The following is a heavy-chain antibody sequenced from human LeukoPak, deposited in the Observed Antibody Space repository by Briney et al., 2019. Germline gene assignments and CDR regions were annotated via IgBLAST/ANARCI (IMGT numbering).Heavy chain of an antibody. CDR2: IKGDGTNP. CDR1: GFTFSSYW. Sequence: PGGSLRLSCAASGFTFSSYWMHWVRQVPGKGLMWVARIKGDGTNPIYAGSVEGRFTISRGNAKNTLYLQMISVRVEDTAVYYCTRGIFERNVDVWGLGTTVTVSS. CDR3: TRGIFERNVDV. J-gene: IGHJ6*02. V-gene: IGHV3-74*01.